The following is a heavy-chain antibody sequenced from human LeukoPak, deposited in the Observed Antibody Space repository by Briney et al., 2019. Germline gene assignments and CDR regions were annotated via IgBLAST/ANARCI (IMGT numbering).Heavy chain of an antibody. V-gene: IGHV4-59*08. D-gene: IGHD6-19*01. CDR3: ARRGYSSGSYYIDY. CDR2: IYYSGGT. J-gene: IGHJ4*02. CDR1: GGSFSGYY. Sequence: SETLSLTCAVYGGSFSGYYWSWIRQPPGKGLEWIGYIYYSGGTNYNPSLKSRVTISVDTSKNQFSLKLSSVTAADTAVYYCARRGYSSGSYYIDYWGQGTLVTVSS.